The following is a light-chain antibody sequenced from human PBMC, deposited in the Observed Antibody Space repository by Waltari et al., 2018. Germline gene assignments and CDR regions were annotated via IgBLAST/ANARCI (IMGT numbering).Light chain of an antibody. J-gene: IGLJ2*01. CDR3: QSYYAYDVI. Sequence: NFMLTQPHSVSESAGKTVIISCTGSSDNIANNYVQWYRHLPGSAPVTLIYEDNQKASGVPDRFSCSIDSSSNSASITISGLRTEDEAYYFCQSYYAYDVIFGGGTKLTVL. V-gene: IGLV6-57*02. CDR1: SDNIANNY. CDR2: EDN.